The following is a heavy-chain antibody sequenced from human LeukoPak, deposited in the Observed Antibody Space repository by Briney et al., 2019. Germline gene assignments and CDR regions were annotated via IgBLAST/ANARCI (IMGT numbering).Heavy chain of an antibody. D-gene: IGHD6-13*01. CDR2: INTDGSST. CDR1: GFTFSSYW. CDR3: ARVGAGYSSSDPYYYYMDV. J-gene: IGHJ6*03. V-gene: IGHV3-74*01. Sequence: GGSLRLSCAASGFTFSSYWMYWVRQAPGKGLVWVSRINTDGSSTSYADSVKGRFTISRDNAKNTLYLQMNSLRAEDTAVYYCARVGAGYSSSDPYYYYMDVWGKGTTVTVSS.